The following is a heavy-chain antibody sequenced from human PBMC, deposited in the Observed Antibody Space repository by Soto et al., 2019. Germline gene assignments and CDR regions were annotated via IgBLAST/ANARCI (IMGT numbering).Heavy chain of an antibody. J-gene: IGHJ4*02. V-gene: IGHV3-23*01. CDR3: AKDGPRRTSGCFFDH. Sequence: EVQLLESGGKLVQPGGSLTLSCAASGFTFSTYAMAWVRQAPGKGLEWVSGVSASGLNTDYAYPVKGRFYISRDNSKNTVSLHMNSLRAEDTALYYVAKDGPRRTSGCFFDHGGQGTAVPVSS. CDR2: VSASGLNT. CDR1: GFTFSTYA. D-gene: IGHD3-16*01.